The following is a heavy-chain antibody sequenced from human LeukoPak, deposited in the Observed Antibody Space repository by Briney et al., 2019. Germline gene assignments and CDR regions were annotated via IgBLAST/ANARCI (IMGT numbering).Heavy chain of an antibody. J-gene: IGHJ6*03. D-gene: IGHD1-26*01. CDR3: ARVPGSRIVGATTPPYYYYYMDV. CDR2: IYYSGST. Sequence: PSETLSLTCTVSGGSISSYYWSWIRQPPGKGLEWIGYIYYSGSTNYNPSLKSRVTISVDTSKNQFSLKLSSVTAADTAVYYCARVPGSRIVGATTPPYYYYYMDVWGKGTTVTVSS. V-gene: IGHV4-59*01. CDR1: GGSISSYY.